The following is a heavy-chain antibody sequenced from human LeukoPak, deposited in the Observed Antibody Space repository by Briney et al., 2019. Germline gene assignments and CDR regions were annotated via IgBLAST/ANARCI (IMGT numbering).Heavy chain of an antibody. CDR1: GFTFSSYA. V-gene: IGHV3-23*01. Sequence: GGSLRLSCAASGFTFSSYAMSWVREAPGKGLEWVSAISGSGGSTYYADSVKGRFTISRDNAKNSLYLQMNSLRAEDTAVYYCAKEGSAIFNYWGQGTLVTVSS. CDR2: ISGSGGST. J-gene: IGHJ4*02. D-gene: IGHD2-2*01. CDR3: AKEGSAIFNY.